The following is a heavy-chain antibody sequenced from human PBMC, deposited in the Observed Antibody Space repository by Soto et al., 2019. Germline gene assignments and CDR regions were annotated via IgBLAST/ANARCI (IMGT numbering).Heavy chain of an antibody. D-gene: IGHD2-2*02. CDR2: ISSRSDI. CDR1: GFIFSNYS. J-gene: IGHJ6*02. CDR3: AREYTAWPLAYGLDV. V-gene: IGHV3-21*01. Sequence: LRLSCVGSGFIFSNYSINWVRQAPGKGLEWVSSISSRSDIYYAESVKGRFTISRDNAKNSVSLQMNSLRAEDTAVYYCAREYTAWPLAYGLDVWGQGTTVTVSS.